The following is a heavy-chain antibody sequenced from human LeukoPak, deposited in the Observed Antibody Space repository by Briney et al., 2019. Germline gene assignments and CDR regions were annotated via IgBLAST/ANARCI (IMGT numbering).Heavy chain of an antibody. CDR3: AKDFAYCGGDCYFLRYFDY. Sequence: GGSLRLSCVASGFTLRSYAMNWVRQAPGKGLEWVSTISGSGSSTYYADSVKGRFTTSRDNSKNTLYLQMNSLRAEDTAIYYCAKDFAYCGGDCYFLRYFDYWGQGTLVTVSS. V-gene: IGHV3-23*01. CDR2: ISGSGSST. D-gene: IGHD2-21*01. J-gene: IGHJ4*02. CDR1: GFTLRSYA.